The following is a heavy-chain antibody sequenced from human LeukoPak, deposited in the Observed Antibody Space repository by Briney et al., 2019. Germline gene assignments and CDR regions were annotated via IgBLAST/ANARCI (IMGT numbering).Heavy chain of an antibody. J-gene: IGHJ5*02. CDR2: VNHSGST. CDR1: GGSFSGYY. V-gene: IGHV4-34*01. CDR3: AGRGNWNWFDP. Sequence: SETLSLTCAVYGGSFSGYYWSWIRQPPGKGLEWIGGVNHSGSTNYNPSLKSRVTISVDTSKNQFSLKLSSVTAADTAVYYCAGRGNWNWFDPWGQGTMVTVSS. D-gene: IGHD1-1*01.